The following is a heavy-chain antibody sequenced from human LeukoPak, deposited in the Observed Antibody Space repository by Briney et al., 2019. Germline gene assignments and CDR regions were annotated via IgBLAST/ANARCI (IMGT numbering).Heavy chain of an antibody. CDR1: GFTFSSYA. CDR2: ISSNGGST. D-gene: IGHD3-3*01. J-gene: IGHJ4*02. CDR3: ARDNFRERITIFGVVTPGAAFDY. V-gene: IGHV3-64*01. Sequence: SGGSLRLSCAASGFTFSSYAMHWVRQAPGKGLEYVSAISSNGGSTYYANSVKGRFTISRDNSRNTLYLQMGSLRAEDMAVYYCARDNFRERITIFGVVTPGAAFDYWGQGTLVTVSS.